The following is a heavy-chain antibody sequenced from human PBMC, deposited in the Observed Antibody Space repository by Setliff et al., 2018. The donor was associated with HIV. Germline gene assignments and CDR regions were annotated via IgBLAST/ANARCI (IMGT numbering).Heavy chain of an antibody. CDR1: GGSISSYY. D-gene: IGHD1-1*01. Sequence: SETLSLTCTVSGGSISSYYWSWIRQPPGKGLEWIGHIYIGSTNYNPSVKGRFTISRDNSKNTLYLQMNSLRPEDTAVYYCASARIPTGGTSTSFDYWGQGTLVTVSS. CDR3: ASARIPTGGTSTSFDY. V-gene: IGHV4-4*08. CDR2: IYIGST. J-gene: IGHJ4*02.